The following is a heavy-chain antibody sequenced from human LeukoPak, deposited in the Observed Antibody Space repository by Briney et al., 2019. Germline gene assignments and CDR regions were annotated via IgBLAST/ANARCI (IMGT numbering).Heavy chain of an antibody. Sequence: SETLSLTCSVSGGSISRSSYYWGWIRQPPGKGLEWIGSIYYSGSTYYNPSLESRVTISVDTSNNQFSLKLSSVTAADTAVYYCARGRGYSLIYYFDYWGQGTLVTVSS. D-gene: IGHD5-18*01. CDR3: ARGRGYSLIYYFDY. CDR2: IYYSGST. V-gene: IGHV4-39*07. CDR1: GGSISRSSYY. J-gene: IGHJ4*02.